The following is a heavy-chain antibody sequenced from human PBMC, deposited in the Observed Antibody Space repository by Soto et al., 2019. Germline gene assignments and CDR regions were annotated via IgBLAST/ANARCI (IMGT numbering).Heavy chain of an antibody. Sequence: ASVKVSCKXSGYSLTGLSINWVRQAPGEGLEWMGGYDLEKGETIYAQKFQGRVTMTEDSPADTPYMQLRSLRSEDTAVYYCAKDYSTVTTDPLSVVLFDYWGQGALVTVSS. J-gene: IGHJ4*02. CDR3: AKDYSTVTTDPLSVVLFDY. V-gene: IGHV1-24*01. CDR2: YDLEKGET. CDR1: GYSLTGLS. D-gene: IGHD4-17*01.